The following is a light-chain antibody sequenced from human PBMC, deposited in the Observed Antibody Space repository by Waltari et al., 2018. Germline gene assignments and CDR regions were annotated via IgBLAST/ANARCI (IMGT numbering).Light chain of an antibody. J-gene: IGKJ2*01. CDR3: QHYINWPHT. CDR1: RSIRSY. CDR2: DAF. Sequence: EIVMTQSPATLSVSPGERVTLSCRASRSIRSYLVWYQQKPGQAPRLLIYDAFTRATGIPARFSGSVSGTEFTLTISSLQSEDFAVYYCQHYINWPHTFGQGTKLEIK. V-gene: IGKV3-15*01.